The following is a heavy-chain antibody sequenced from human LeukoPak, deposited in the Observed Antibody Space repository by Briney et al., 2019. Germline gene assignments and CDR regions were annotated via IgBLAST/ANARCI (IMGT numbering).Heavy chain of an antibody. CDR3: ARVPGDY. CDR2: ISTTSYYK. CDR1: GFXFSSYT. Sequence: GGSLRLSCAASGFXFSSYTINWVRQAPGKGLEWVSYISTTSYYKYYADSVKGRFTISRDNAKNSLYLQMNSLRVEDTAVYYCARVPGDYWGQGTLVTVSS. J-gene: IGHJ4*02. V-gene: IGHV3-21*01.